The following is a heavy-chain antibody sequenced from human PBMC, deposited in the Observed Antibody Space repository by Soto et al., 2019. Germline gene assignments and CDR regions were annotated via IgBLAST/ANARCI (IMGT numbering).Heavy chain of an antibody. CDR1: GGSISSGGYY. CDR2: IYYTGST. CDR3: ATLYMVRGVRTFDY. J-gene: IGHJ4*02. V-gene: IGHV4-31*03. Sequence: QVQLQESGPGLVKPSQTLSLTCTVSGGSISSGGYYWSWIRQHPGKGLEWIGYIYYTGSTYYNPSLRSRVTRXVXAPXNQFSLKLSSVTAADTAVYYCATLYMVRGVRTFDYWGQGTLVTVSS. D-gene: IGHD3-10*01.